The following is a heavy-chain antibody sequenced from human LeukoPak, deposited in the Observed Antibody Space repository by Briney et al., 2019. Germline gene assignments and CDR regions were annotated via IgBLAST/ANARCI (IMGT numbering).Heavy chain of an antibody. D-gene: IGHD4-17*01. V-gene: IGHV1-69*13. J-gene: IGHJ1*01. CDR2: IIPIFGTA. CDR1: GGTSSSYA. CDR3: ARAAVMTTVTASFEH. Sequence: ASEKVSCKASGGTSSSYAISWVRQAPGQGLEWMGGIIPIFGTANYAQKFQGRVTITADESTSTAYMELSSLRSEDTAVYYCARAAVMTTVTASFEHWGQGTLVTVSS.